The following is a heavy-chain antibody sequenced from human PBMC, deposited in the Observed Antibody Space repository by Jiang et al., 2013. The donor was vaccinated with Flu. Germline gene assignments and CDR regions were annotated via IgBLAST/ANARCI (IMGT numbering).Heavy chain of an antibody. Sequence: QLLESGGTLVQPGGSLTLSCVASGFNFGSYAMTWVRQAPGKGLEWVSAISGSGGTTFYADSVKGRFTISRDNSKNTLYLQVNSLRAEDTAVYYCAKCKPYGSGWYGGSDYWGQGTLVTVSS. D-gene: IGHD6-19*01. CDR2: ISGSGGTT. CDR1: GFNFGSYA. CDR3: AKCKPYGSGWYGGSDY. V-gene: IGHV3-23*01. J-gene: IGHJ4*02.